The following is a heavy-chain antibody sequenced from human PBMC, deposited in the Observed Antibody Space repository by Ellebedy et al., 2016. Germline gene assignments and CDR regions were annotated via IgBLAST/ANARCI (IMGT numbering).Heavy chain of an antibody. V-gene: IGHV4-39*01. Sequence: GSLRLSXAVYGGSFSGYYWGWIRQPPGKGLEWIGSIYYSGSTYYNPSLKSRVTISVDTSKNQFSLKLSSVTAADTAVYYYARQGPTTVTTPSWFDPWGQGTLVTVSS. CDR2: IYYSGST. D-gene: IGHD4-17*01. CDR3: ARQGPTTVTTPSWFDP. CDR1: GGSFSGYY. J-gene: IGHJ5*02.